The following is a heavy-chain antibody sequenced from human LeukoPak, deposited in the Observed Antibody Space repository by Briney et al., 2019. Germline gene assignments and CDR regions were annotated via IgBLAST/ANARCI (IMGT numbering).Heavy chain of an antibody. V-gene: IGHV7-4-1*02. CDR2: INSNTGNP. CDR1: GYTFTSYG. Sequence: ASVKVSCKASGYTFTSYGISWVRQAPGQGLEWMGWINSNTGNPTYAQGFTGRFVFSLDTSVSAAYLQISSLKTEDTAVYYCARGNYYVDYWGQGTLVTVSS. J-gene: IGHJ4*02. D-gene: IGHD3-10*01. CDR3: ARGNYYVDY.